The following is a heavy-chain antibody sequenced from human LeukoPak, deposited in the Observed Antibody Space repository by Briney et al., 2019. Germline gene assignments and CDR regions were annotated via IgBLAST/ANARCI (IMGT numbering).Heavy chain of an antibody. CDR1: GGSISSGGYY. J-gene: IGHJ6*04. CDR3: ARARTMVRGVIIKPYYGMDV. D-gene: IGHD3-10*01. Sequence: TSQTLSLTCTVSGGSISSGGYYWSWIRQHPGKGLEWIGYIYYSGSTYYNPSLKSRVTISVDTSKNQFSLKLSSVTAADTAVYYCARARTMVRGVIIKPYYGMDVWGKGTTVTVSS. CDR2: IYYSGST. V-gene: IGHV4-31*03.